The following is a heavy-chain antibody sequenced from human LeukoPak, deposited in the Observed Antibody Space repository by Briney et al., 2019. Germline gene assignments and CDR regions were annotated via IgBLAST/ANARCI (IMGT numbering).Heavy chain of an antibody. V-gene: IGHV3-21*01. D-gene: IGHD4-17*01. CDR1: GFTFSSYS. Sequence: GGSLRLSXAASGFTFSSYSMNWVRQAPGKGLEWVSSISSSSSYIYYADSVKGRFTISRDNAKNSLYLQMNSLRAKDTAVYYSARSFNPGYGDSLWGQGTLVTVSS. CDR2: ISSSSSYI. J-gene: IGHJ4*02. CDR3: ARSFNPGYGDSL.